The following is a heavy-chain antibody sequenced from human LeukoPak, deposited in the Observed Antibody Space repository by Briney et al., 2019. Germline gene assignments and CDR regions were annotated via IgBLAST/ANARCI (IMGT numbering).Heavy chain of an antibody. D-gene: IGHD3-9*01. Sequence: SETLSLTCTVSGGSISSYYWSWIRQPPGKGLEWIGYIYYSGSTNYNPSLKSRVTISVDTSKNQFSLKLSSVTAADTAVYYCAQDNYDILTGYSPLNYWGQGTLVTVSS. CDR2: IYYSGST. CDR1: GGSISSYY. V-gene: IGHV4-59*12. J-gene: IGHJ4*02. CDR3: AQDNYDILTGYSPLNY.